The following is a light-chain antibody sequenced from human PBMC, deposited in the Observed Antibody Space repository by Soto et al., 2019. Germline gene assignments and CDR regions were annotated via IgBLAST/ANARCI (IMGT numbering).Light chain of an antibody. CDR2: DAS. J-gene: IGKJ5*01. CDR3: QQYGSSPIT. CDR1: QRVSSNY. Sequence: EIVLTQSPGTLSLSPGERATLSCRASQRVSSNYLAWYQQKPGQTPRLLIYDASSRATGIPDRISGSVSGTDFTLTLSSLEPGDFAVYYCQQYGSSPITFGQGTRLEIK. V-gene: IGKV3-20*01.